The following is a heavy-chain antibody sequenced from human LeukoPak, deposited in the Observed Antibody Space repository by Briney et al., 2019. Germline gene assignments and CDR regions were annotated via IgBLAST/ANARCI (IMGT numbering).Heavy chain of an antibody. J-gene: IGHJ6*02. V-gene: IGHV3-74*01. CDR2: INSDGSST. Sequence: PGGSLRLSCAASGFTFSSYWMHWVRQAPGKGLVWVSRINSDGSSTSYADSVKGRFTISRDNAKNTLYLQMNSLRAEDTAVYYCARERGAAAGWNYYGMDVWGQGTTVTVSS. D-gene: IGHD6-13*01. CDR1: GFTFSSYW. CDR3: ARERGAAAGWNYYGMDV.